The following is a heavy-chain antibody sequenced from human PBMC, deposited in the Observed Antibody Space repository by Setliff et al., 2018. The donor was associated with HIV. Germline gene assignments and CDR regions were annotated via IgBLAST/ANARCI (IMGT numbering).Heavy chain of an antibody. CDR2: TYHSGST. CDR1: AYSISSGYY. V-gene: IGHV4-38-2*01. CDR3: ARVWRRYYDSSGYYRGNWFDP. D-gene: IGHD3-22*01. J-gene: IGHJ5*02. Sequence: PSEILSLTCAVSAYSISSGYYWGWIRQPPGKGLEWIGSTYHSGSTYYNPSLMSRVTISVDTSKNQFSLKLSSVTAADTAVYYCARVWRRYYDSSGYYRGNWFDPWGQGTLVTVSS.